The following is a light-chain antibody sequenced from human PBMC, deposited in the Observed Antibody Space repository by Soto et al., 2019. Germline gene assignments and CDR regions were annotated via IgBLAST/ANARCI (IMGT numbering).Light chain of an antibody. Sequence: QLVLTQSPSASASLGASVKLTCTLSSGHSSYAIAWHQQQPEKGPRYLIKLNSDGSHSKGDGIPDRFSGSSSVAERYLIISGLQSEDGADYYCQTWGTGIHVFGTGTKLTVL. V-gene: IGLV4-69*01. CDR2: LNSDGSH. J-gene: IGLJ1*01. CDR1: SGHSSYA. CDR3: QTWGTGIHV.